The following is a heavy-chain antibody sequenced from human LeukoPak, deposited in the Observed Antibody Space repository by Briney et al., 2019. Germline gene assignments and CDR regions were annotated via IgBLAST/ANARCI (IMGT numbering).Heavy chain of an antibody. CDR3: ATDYTPYVGASAD. CDR2: ITESGDNT. J-gene: IGHJ4*02. CDR1: GLTFSSYA. D-gene: IGHD1-26*01. V-gene: IGHV3-23*01. Sequence: PGGSLRLSCAASGLTFSSYAMSWVRQTPGKGLEWVSTITESGDNTHYTESVKGRFTFSRGNSRNTMYLQMNSLRAEDTAIYYCATDYTPYVGASADWGQGTLVTVSS.